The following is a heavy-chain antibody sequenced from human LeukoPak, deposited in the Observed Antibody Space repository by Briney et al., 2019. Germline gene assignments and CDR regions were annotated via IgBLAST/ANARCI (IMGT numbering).Heavy chain of an antibody. CDR3: AREERGYDILTGYFAAGGWFDP. CDR1: GYTFTGYY. D-gene: IGHD3-9*01. V-gene: IGHV1-2*02. J-gene: IGHJ5*02. CDR2: INPNSGGT. Sequence: ASVKVSCKASGYTFTGYYMHWLRQAPGQGLEWMGWINPNSGGTNYAQKFQGRVTMTRDTSISTAYMELSRLRSDDTAVYYCAREERGYDILTGYFAAGGWFDPWGQGTLVTVSS.